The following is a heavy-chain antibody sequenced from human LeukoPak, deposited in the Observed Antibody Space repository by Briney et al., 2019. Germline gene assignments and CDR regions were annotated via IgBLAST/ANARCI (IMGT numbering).Heavy chain of an antibody. J-gene: IGHJ6*02. Sequence: SETLFLTCTVSGGSISSYYWSRIRQPPGKGLEWIGYIYYSGSTNYNPSLKSRVTISVDTSKNQFSLKLSSVTAADTAVYYCARDILGLHMVRGVIYYYYYGMDVWGQGTTVTVSS. D-gene: IGHD3-10*01. CDR1: GGSISSYY. CDR3: ARDILGLHMVRGVIYYYYYGMDV. CDR2: IYYSGST. V-gene: IGHV4-59*01.